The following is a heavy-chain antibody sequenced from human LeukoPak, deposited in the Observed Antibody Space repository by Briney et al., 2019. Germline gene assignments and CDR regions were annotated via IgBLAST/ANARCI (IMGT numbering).Heavy chain of an antibody. CDR2: IYFGGNT. D-gene: IGHD4-11*01. V-gene: IGHV4-39*01. J-gene: IGHJ6*03. Sequence: SETLSLTCTVSGGSISSSSYQWGWLRQPPGKGLEWIGNIYFGGNTYYSPSLRYRVTVSVDTSRNQFSLQLTSVTAADTAVYYCARLRRTTVTTYNYHHSMDVWGKGTTVTVSS. CDR1: GGSISSSSYQ. CDR3: ARLRRTTVTTYNYHHSMDV.